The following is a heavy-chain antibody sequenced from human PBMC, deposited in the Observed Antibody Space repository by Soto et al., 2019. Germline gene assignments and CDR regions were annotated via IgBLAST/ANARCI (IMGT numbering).Heavy chain of an antibody. J-gene: IGHJ6*02. CDR2: IKSKTDGGTT. CDR1: GFTFSNAW. Sequence: PGGSLRLSCAASGFTFSNAWMNWVRQAPGKGLEWVGRIKSKTDGGTTDYAAPVKGRFTISRDDSKNTLYLQMNSLKTEDTAVYYCTTSLDSSGYYYYYYGMDVWGQGTTVTVSS. CDR3: TTSLDSSGYYYYYYGMDV. V-gene: IGHV3-15*07. D-gene: IGHD3-22*01.